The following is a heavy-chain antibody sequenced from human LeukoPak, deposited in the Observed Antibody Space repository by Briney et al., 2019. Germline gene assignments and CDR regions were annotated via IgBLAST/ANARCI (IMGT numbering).Heavy chain of an antibody. CDR3: ASVAYRIAAACTIDY. CDR2: VYYSGST. CDR1: GRSVRIGGYW. D-gene: IGHD6-13*01. V-gene: IGHV4-31*03. J-gene: IGHJ4*02. Sequence: LSLACTLSGRSVRIGGYWWTWIRQNPGKGLEWIGFVYYSGSTYYNRSLKSRVTITVDTSKNQFSLKLSTVTAADTAVYYFASVAYRIAAACTIDYWGQGTLVTVSS.